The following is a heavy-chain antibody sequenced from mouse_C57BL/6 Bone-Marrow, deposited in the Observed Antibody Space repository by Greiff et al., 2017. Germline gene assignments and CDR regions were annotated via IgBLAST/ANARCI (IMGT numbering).Heavy chain of an antibody. CDR1: GYTFTSYW. J-gene: IGHJ1*03. CDR3: ARPYYSNYWYFDV. Sequence: QVQLQQPGAELVKPGASVKMSCKASGYTFTSYWITWVKQRPGQGLEWIGDIYPGSGSTNYNEKFKSTATLTVDTSASTAYMQLSSLTSEDSAVYYCARPYYSNYWYFDVWGTGTTVTVSS. CDR2: IYPGSGST. V-gene: IGHV1-55*01. D-gene: IGHD2-5*01.